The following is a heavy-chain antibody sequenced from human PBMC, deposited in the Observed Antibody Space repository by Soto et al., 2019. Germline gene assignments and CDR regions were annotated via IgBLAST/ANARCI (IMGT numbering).Heavy chain of an antibody. CDR2: ISGSGGST. J-gene: IGHJ4*02. CDR1: GFKFSSYA. D-gene: IGHD6-19*01. V-gene: IGHV3-23*01. CDR3: AKVHKGIAVAGNYFDY. Sequence: PGESLRLSYETYGFKFSSYAMIWVRQAPGKGLEWVSAISGSGGSTYYADSVKGRFTISRDNSKNTLYLQMNSLRAEDTAVYYCAKVHKGIAVAGNYFDYWGQGP.